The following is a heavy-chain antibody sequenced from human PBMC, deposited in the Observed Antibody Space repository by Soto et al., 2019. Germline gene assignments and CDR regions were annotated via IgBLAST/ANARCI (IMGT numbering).Heavy chain of an antibody. D-gene: IGHD2-2*02. CDR3: AKSATVPAAIAY. Sequence: QVQLVQSGAEVKKPGASVKVSCKASGYTFTSYARHWVRQAPGQRLEWMGWSNAGNGNTKYSQKFQGRVTITRDTSASTAYMELSSLRSEDTAVYYCAKSATVPAAIAYWGQGTLVTVSS. J-gene: IGHJ4*02. V-gene: IGHV1-3*01. CDR1: GYTFTSYA. CDR2: SNAGNGNT.